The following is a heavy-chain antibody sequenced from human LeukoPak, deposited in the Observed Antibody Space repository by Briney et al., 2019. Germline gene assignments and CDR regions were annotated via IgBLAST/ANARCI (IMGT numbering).Heavy chain of an antibody. D-gene: IGHD6-19*01. J-gene: IGHJ4*02. CDR2: ITIAGGT. CDR1: GFTFNTQD. V-gene: IGHV3-23*01. CDR3: GKGRVSD. Sequence: PGGSLRLSCAASGFTFNTQDMSWVRQAPGKGLEWVSSITIAGGTFYADSVRGRFTISRDNSKNTLDLQMNSLRVEDTAVYYCGKGRVSDWGQGTLVIVSS.